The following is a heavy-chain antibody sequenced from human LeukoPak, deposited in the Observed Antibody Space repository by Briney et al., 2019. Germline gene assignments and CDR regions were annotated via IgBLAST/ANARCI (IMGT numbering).Heavy chain of an antibody. Sequence: GGSLRLSCAASGFTFSSYAMSWVRQAPGKGLEWVSAISGSGGSTYYADSVKGRFTISRDNSKNTLYLQMTSLRAEDTAVYYCAKNIVGIGWFGERTDPYYYYYGMDVWGQGTTVTVSS. V-gene: IGHV3-23*01. D-gene: IGHD3-10*01. CDR3: AKNIVGIGWFGERTDPYYYYYGMDV. CDR1: GFTFSSYA. CDR2: ISGSGGST. J-gene: IGHJ6*02.